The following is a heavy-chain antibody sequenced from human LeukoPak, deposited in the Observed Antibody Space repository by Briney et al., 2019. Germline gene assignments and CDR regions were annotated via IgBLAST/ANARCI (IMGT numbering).Heavy chain of an antibody. CDR1: GFTFSSYA. Sequence: GGSLRLSCAASGFTFSSYAMHWVRQAPGKGLEYVSAISSNGGSTYYANSVKGRFTISRDNSKNTLYLQMGSLRAEDMAVYYCAKRVAYSSTWAYFDYWGQGTLVTVSS. V-gene: IGHV3-64*01. CDR3: AKRVAYSSTWAYFDY. D-gene: IGHD6-13*01. J-gene: IGHJ4*02. CDR2: ISSNGGST.